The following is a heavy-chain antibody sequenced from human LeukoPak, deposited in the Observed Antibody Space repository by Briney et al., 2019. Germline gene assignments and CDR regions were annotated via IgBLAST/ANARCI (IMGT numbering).Heavy chain of an antibody. D-gene: IGHD6-19*01. CDR2: ISGDGGST. Sequence: QAGGSLRLSCAASGFTFTNAWMSWVRQAPGKGLEWVSLISGDGGSTYYADSVKGRFTISRDNSKNSLYLQMNSLRTEDTALYYCAKGDGSGWYPLYYYGMDVWGQGTTVTVSS. V-gene: IGHV3-43*02. CDR1: GFTFTNAW. J-gene: IGHJ6*02. CDR3: AKGDGSGWYPLYYYGMDV.